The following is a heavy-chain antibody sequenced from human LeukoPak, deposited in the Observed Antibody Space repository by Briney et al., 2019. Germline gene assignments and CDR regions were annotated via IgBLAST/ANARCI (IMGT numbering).Heavy chain of an antibody. V-gene: IGHV3-11*04. CDR2: ISSSGSTI. CDR3: ARDPPYCGGDCYRPGPFDY. D-gene: IGHD2-21*02. J-gene: IGHJ4*02. Sequence: GGYLRLSCAASGFTFSDYYMSWIRQAPGKGLEWVSYISSSGSTIYYADSVKGRFTISRDNAKNSLYLQMNSLRAEDTAVYYCARDPPYCGGDCYRPGPFDYWGQGTLVTVSS. CDR1: GFTFSDYY.